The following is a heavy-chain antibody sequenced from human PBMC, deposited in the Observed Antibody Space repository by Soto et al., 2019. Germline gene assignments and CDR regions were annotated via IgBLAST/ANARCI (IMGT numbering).Heavy chain of an antibody. CDR1: GGTFSSYA. CDR3: ARDKGGYSSSWYEGKLYGMDV. Sequence: SVKVSCKASGGTFSSYAISWVRQAPGQGLEWMGGIIPIFGTANYAQKFQGRVTITADKSTSTAYMELSSLRSEDTAVYYCARDKGGYSSSWYEGKLYGMDVWGQGTTVTVSS. J-gene: IGHJ6*02. D-gene: IGHD6-13*01. V-gene: IGHV1-69*06. CDR2: IIPIFGTA.